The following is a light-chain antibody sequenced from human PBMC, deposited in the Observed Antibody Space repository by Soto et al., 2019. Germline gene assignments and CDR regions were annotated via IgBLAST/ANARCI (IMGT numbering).Light chain of an antibody. CDR3: QQYGSSSYT. V-gene: IGKV3-20*01. CDR1: QSVSSTY. CDR2: GAS. J-gene: IGKJ2*01. Sequence: EIVLTQSPGPLSLSPGERATLSCRASQSVSSTYLGWYQQKPGQAPRLLIYGASSRATGIADRFSGSGSGTDFTLTISRLEPEDFAVYYCQQYGSSSYTFGQGTKLEIK.